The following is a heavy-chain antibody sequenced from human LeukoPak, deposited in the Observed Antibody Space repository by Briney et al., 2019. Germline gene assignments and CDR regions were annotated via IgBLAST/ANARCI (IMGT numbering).Heavy chain of an antibody. J-gene: IGHJ5*02. CDR1: GFTFSSYT. CDR3: ARNQLTGGRAP. CDR2: IGTSSTTI. D-gene: IGHD1-14*01. V-gene: IGHV3-48*01. Sequence: HAGGSLRLSCAASGFTFSSYTMNWVRQPPGKGLEWVSNIGTSSTTIYYADSVKGRFTISRDNAKNSLYLQMNSLRADDTAVYYCARNQLTGGRAPWGQGTLVTVSS.